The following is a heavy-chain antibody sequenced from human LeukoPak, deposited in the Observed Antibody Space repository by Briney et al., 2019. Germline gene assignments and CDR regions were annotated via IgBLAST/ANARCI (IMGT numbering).Heavy chain of an antibody. CDR1: GFTFSSYA. J-gene: IGHJ4*02. D-gene: IGHD2-15*01. V-gene: IGHV3-23*01. CDR2: ISGSGCST. Sequence: GRSLRLSCAPSGFTFSSYAMGWVRPAPGDGLEWVSAISGSGCSTYHAVSVTGRLTIFRDNSKNTLYLQMNSLRAEDTAVYYCASYLVYCSVGSCYSGDWFYFDYWGQGTLVTVSS. CDR3: ASYLVYCSVGSCYSGDWFYFDY.